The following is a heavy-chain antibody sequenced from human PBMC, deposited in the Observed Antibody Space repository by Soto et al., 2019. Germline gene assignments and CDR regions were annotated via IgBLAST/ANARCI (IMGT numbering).Heavy chain of an antibody. Sequence: SETLSLTCTVSGGSISSYYWNWIRQPPGKGLEWIGYIYYSGNTNYSPSLKSRATISVDMSKNQFSLRLSSVTAADTAVYYCARDSGSYLFRWFDPWGQGTLVTVSS. D-gene: IGHD1-26*01. V-gene: IGHV4-59*01. CDR3: ARDSGSYLFRWFDP. CDR1: GGSISSYY. CDR2: IYYSGNT. J-gene: IGHJ5*02.